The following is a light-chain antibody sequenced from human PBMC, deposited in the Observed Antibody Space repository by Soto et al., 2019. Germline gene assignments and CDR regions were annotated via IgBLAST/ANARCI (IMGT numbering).Light chain of an antibody. CDR1: QSISSRY. CDR2: GAS. V-gene: IGKV3-20*01. J-gene: IGKJ1*01. CDR3: HQYDTSPWT. Sequence: EIVLIQSPAAVSLSPGEAATLSCRASQSISSRYVAWYQQKPGQAPRLLIYGASNRATGVPDRVSGSGSGTDFTLTISRLEPGDFAVYFCHQYDTSPWTFGPGTKVDIK.